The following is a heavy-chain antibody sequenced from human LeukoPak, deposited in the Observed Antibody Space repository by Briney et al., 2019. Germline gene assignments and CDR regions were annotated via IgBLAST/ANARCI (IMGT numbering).Heavy chain of an antibody. CDR2: IYYGGST. J-gene: IGHJ4*02. V-gene: IGHV4-59*01. D-gene: IGHD2-21*02. CDR1: GCSISIYY. CDR3: ARGGGGDGIDY. Sequence: PSETLSLTCTVAGCSISIYYWSWIRQPPGKGLKWIGYIYYGGSTNYNPSLKSRVTISVDTSKNQFSLKLSSVTAAGTAVYYCARGGGGDGIDYWGQGTLVTVSS.